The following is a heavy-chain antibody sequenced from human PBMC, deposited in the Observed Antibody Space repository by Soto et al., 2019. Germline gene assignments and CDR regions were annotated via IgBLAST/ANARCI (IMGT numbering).Heavy chain of an antibody. CDR1: GFTFSSYA. CDR2: TSGSGGST. Sequence: PGGSLRLSCAASGFTFSSYAMSWVRQAPGKGLEWVSATSGSGGSTYYADSVKGRFTISRDNSKNTLYLQMNSLRAEDTAVYYCAKDSRLLHYPDYWGQGTLVTLSS. D-gene: IGHD1-26*01. CDR3: AKDSRLLHYPDY. J-gene: IGHJ4*02. V-gene: IGHV3-23*01.